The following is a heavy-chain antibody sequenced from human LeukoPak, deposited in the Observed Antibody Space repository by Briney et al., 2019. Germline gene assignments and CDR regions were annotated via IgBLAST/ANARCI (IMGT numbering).Heavy chain of an antibody. D-gene: IGHD2-15*01. CDR1: GFTFSSYA. Sequence: GGSLRLSCAASGFTFSSYAMSWVRQAPGKGLEWGSAISGSGGSTYYADSVKGRFTISRDNSKNTLYMQMNSLRAEDTAVYYCAKDVVVALKDYFDYWGQGTLVTVSS. CDR3: AKDVVVALKDYFDY. V-gene: IGHV3-23*01. J-gene: IGHJ4*02. CDR2: ISGSGGST.